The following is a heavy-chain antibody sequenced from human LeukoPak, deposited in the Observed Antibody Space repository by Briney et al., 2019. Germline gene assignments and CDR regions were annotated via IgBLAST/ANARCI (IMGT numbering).Heavy chain of an antibody. J-gene: IGHJ2*01. CDR1: GFTFSYYS. D-gene: IGHD3-16*01. CDR3: ARDLGDIVLEPPSIHFDL. Sequence: GGSLRLSCSASGFTFSYYSMNWVRQAPGKGREWVACISSRSRYIYYEDSLKGRFTISRDNAKYSLYLQMTGLRVEDTATYFSARDLGDIVLEPPSIHFDLWGRGTLVTVSS. V-gene: IGHV3-21*01. CDR2: ISSRSRYI.